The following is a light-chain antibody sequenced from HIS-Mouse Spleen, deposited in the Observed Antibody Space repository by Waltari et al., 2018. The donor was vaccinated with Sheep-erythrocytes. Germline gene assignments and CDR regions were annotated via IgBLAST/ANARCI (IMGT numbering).Light chain of an antibody. CDR2: EVS. V-gene: IGLV2-8*01. CDR3: CSYAGSYTFWV. Sequence: QSALTQPPSASGSPGQSVTISCTGTSSAVGGYNYVSWYQQHPGKAPKLMIYEVSKRPSGVPDRFSGSKSGNTASLTISGLQAEDEADYYCCSYAGSYTFWVFGGGTKLTVL. J-gene: IGLJ3*02. CDR1: SSAVGGYNY.